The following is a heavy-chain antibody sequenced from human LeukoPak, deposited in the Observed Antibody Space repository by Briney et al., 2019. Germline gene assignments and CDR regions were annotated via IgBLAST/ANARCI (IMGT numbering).Heavy chain of an antibody. J-gene: IGHJ5*02. V-gene: IGHV1-58*01. D-gene: IGHD2-15*01. Sequence: GASVKVSCKASGFTFTSSAVQWGRQARGQRLEWIGWIVVGSGNTNYAQKFQERVTITRDMSTSTAYMELSSLRSEDTAVYYCAASIEGGWFDPWGQGTLVTVSS. CDR1: GFTFTSSA. CDR3: AASIEGGWFDP. CDR2: IVVGSGNT.